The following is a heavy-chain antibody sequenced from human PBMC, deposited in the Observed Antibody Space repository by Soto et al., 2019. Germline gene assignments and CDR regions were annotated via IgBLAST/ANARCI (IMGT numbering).Heavy chain of an antibody. CDR2: IYYSGST. Sequence: PSETLSLTCTVSGGSISSGGYYWSWIRQHPGKGLEWIGYIYYSGSTNYNPSLKSRVNISVDTSKNQFSLKLSSVTAADTAVYYCPRDQRGYDTGNGLDYWRQGTLVIVSS. CDR1: GGSISSGGYY. CDR3: PRDQRGYDTGNGLDY. J-gene: IGHJ4*02. V-gene: IGHV4-31*03. D-gene: IGHD5-12*01.